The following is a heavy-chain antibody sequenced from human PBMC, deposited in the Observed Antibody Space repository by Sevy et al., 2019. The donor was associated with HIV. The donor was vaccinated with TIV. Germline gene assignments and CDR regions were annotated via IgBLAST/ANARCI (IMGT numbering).Heavy chain of an antibody. CDR2: INPNSGGT. CDR3: ARERVYCSGGSCKPGGWFDP. D-gene: IGHD2-15*01. J-gene: IGHJ5*02. Sequence: ASVKVSCKASGYTFTGYYMHWVRQAPGQGLEWMGWINPNSGGTNYAQKFQGRVTMTRDTSIRKAYMELGRLRADDTAVYYSARERVYCSGGSCKPGGWFDPCGQRTQVTVSS. CDR1: GYTFTGYY. V-gene: IGHV1-2*02.